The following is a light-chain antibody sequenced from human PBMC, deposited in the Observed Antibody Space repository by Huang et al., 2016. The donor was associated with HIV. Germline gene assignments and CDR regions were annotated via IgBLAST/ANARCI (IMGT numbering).Light chain of an antibody. CDR3: QQRSTWPLT. Sequence: EVMLTQSPSILSLSLGGTGTISCKASQSVGSYVAWYQQRPGQSPRLLLYDTSNRAAGIPTRFSGSGFGTDFTLTISGLESGDLGVFYCQQRSTWPLTFGGGTKVA. V-gene: IGKV3-11*01. J-gene: IGKJ4*01. CDR1: QSVGSY. CDR2: DTS.